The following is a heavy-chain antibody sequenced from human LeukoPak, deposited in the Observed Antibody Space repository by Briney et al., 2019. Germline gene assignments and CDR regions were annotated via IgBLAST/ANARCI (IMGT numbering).Heavy chain of an antibody. Sequence: SSETLSLTCTVSGGYTGSHYRSWIRQPAGKGLEWIGRISPSGTTHYNPSLGSRVTMSVDTSKNYFSLRLSSVTAADTAVYYCARDFYASGFYFWFDPWGQGMLVTASS. CDR2: ISPSGTT. CDR3: ARDFYASGFYFWFDP. J-gene: IGHJ5*02. V-gene: IGHV4-4*07. CDR1: GGYTGSHY. D-gene: IGHD2/OR15-2a*01.